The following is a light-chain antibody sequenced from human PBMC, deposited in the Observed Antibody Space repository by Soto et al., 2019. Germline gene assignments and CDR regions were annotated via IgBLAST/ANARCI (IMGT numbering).Light chain of an antibody. CDR1: TSNIGSNT. V-gene: IGLV1-44*01. J-gene: IGLJ2*01. CDR3: ATWDDSLNGLI. Sequence: QSVLTQPPSASGTPGQTVTMSCSGSTSNIGSNTVTWYQQFPGSAPKVLIYVNNQRRSGVPDRFSGSKSGTSAFLAITGLRSEDEADYYCATWDDSLNGLIFGGGTQLTVL. CDR2: VNN.